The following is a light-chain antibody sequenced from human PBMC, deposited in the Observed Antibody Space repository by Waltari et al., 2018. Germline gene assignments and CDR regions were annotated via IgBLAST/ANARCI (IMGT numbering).Light chain of an antibody. J-gene: IGKJ5*01. Sequence: AIRMTQSPSSFSASTGDRVTITCRASQGIRSYLAWYQQKPGKAPKLLIYAASTLQSWVPSRFSGSGSGTDFTLTISCLQSEDFATYYCQQYYSYPLITFGQGTRLEIK. CDR3: QQYYSYPLIT. V-gene: IGKV1-8*01. CDR2: AAS. CDR1: QGIRSY.